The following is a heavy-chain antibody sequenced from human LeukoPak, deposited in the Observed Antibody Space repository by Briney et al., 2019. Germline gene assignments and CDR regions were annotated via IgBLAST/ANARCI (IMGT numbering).Heavy chain of an antibody. CDR2: NYYSGST. CDR1: GSYISSQY. Sequence: SEILSLTCTVSGSYISSQYWSWIRQPPGKGLEWIGYNYYSGSTNYNPSLKSRVTKSVETSKNQYSLNPSAVTAADTAVYYCARGGGRIAAAPFDYWGQGTLVTVSS. D-gene: IGHD6-13*01. CDR3: ARGGGRIAAAPFDY. J-gene: IGHJ4*02. V-gene: IGHV4-59*11.